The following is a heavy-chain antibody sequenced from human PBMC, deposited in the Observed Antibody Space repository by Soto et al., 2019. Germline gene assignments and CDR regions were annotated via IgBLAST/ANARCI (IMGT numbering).Heavy chain of an antibody. CDR1: GFNFDNYG. V-gene: IGHV3-30*18. J-gene: IGHJ4*02. CDR2: ITYDGSFQ. CDR3: AKDRVGGTFYTPLAF. D-gene: IGHD1-7*01. Sequence: GGSLRLSCQASGFNFDNYGMHWVRQAPGKGLEWVAVITYDGSFQYYADSVKGRFTVSRDNSKNTLSLHLNTLKPEDTAVYHCAKDRVGGTFYTPLAFWGQGTLVTVSS.